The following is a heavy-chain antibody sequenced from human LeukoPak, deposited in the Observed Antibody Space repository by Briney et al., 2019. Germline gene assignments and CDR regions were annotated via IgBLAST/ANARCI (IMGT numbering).Heavy chain of an antibody. V-gene: IGHV3-23*01. CDR3: AKDVCSSVGIPDY. J-gene: IGHJ4*02. D-gene: IGHD1-26*01. CDR1: GFMFKSYA. CDR2: IRGRGDNT. Sequence: PGGSLRLSCAPSGFMFKSYAMSCVRQAPGEGLEGVSGIRGRGDNTNYADSVRGRFTISRDNSKNTVNLHLNGLIVEDTAVYYCAKDVCSSVGIPDYWGQGTLVTVSS.